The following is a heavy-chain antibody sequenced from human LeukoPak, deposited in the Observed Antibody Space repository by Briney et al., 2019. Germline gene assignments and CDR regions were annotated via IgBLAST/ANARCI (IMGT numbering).Heavy chain of an antibody. CDR3: ARGYGDPRKTYYYYGMDV. J-gene: IGHJ6*02. Sequence: SETLSLTCAVYGGSFSGYYWSWIRQPPGKGLEWIGETNHSGSTNYNPSLKSRVTISVDTSKNQFSLKLSSVTAADTAVYYCARGYGDPRKTYYYYGMDVWGQGTTVTVSS. D-gene: IGHD4-17*01. CDR1: GGSFSGYY. V-gene: IGHV4-34*01. CDR2: TNHSGST.